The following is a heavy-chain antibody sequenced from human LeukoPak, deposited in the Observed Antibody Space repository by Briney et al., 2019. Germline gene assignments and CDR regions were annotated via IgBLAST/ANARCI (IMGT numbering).Heavy chain of an antibody. CDR3: ARDFWSGYYTED. CDR1: GIIFSTYA. D-gene: IGHD3-3*01. Sequence: GGSLRLSCEFSGIIFSTYAMNWVRQAPGKGLEWISYISGSSSGSTSIIHYADSVKGRFTISRDNAKNSLHLQMASLSAEDMAVYYSARDFWSGYYTEDWGQGALVIVSS. V-gene: IGHV3-48*04. CDR2: ISGSSSGSTSII. J-gene: IGHJ4*02.